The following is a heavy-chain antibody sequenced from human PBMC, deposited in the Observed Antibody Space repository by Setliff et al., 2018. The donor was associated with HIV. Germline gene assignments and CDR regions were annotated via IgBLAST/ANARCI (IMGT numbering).Heavy chain of an antibody. CDR3: AGALPYVSTGFLPYYFDI. Sequence: AETLSLTCTVSGYSINSSHFWGWSRQPPGKGLGVVGSIYHSGNTNYNPSLKSRVTISVDTSNNQFSLNLSSVTAADTAVYYCAGALPYVSTGFLPYYFDIWGQGTLVTVSS. CDR1: GYSINSSHF. CDR2: IYHSGNT. D-gene: IGHD3-22*01. J-gene: IGHJ4*02. V-gene: IGHV4-38-2*02.